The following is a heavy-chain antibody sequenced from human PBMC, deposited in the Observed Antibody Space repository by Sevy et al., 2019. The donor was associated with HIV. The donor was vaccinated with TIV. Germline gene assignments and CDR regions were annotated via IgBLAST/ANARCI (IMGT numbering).Heavy chain of an antibody. V-gene: IGHV4-61*02. Sequence: SETLSLTCSVSRGSITSGNFYYNWVRQPAGKGLEWIGRFYASWTTNYNPSLRSPVIISVDTSRNQFSLKLQSVTAADTAAYYCAPENSGLHSFDSWGRGILVTVSS. D-gene: IGHD1-26*01. CDR3: APENSGLHSFDS. J-gene: IGHJ4*02. CDR2: FYASWTT. CDR1: RGSITSGNFY.